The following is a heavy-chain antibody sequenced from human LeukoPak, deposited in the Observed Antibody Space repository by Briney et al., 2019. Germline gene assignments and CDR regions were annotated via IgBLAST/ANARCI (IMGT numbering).Heavy chain of an antibody. D-gene: IGHD6-6*01. Sequence: LETLSLTCAVYGGSFSGYYWSWIRQPPGKGLEWIGEINHSGSTNYNPSLKSRVTISVDTSKNEFSLKLSSVTAADTAVYYCARVGIAARHFDYWGQGTLLTDSS. CDR1: GGSFSGYY. CDR3: ARVGIAARHFDY. J-gene: IGHJ4*02. V-gene: IGHV4-34*01. CDR2: INHSGST.